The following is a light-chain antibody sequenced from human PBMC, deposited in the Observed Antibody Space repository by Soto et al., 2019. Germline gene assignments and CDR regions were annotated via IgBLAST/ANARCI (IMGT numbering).Light chain of an antibody. CDR1: QSLSI. CDR3: LQNYNYPWT. V-gene: IGKV1-5*03. J-gene: IGKJ1*01. CDR2: KAS. Sequence: TQSPGTLSLSPGEIATLSCRASQSLSINSLAWYQQKPGKAPKLLIYKASSLESGVPSRFSGSGSGTEFTLTISSLQPEDFATYYCLQNYNYPWTFGQGTKVDIK.